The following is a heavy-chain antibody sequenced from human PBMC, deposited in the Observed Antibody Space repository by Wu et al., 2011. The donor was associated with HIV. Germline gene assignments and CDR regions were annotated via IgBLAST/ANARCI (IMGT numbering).Heavy chain of an antibody. CDR2: IYPGDSDT. V-gene: IGHV5-51*01. D-gene: IGHD3-22*01. CDR1: GYSFSSYW. CDR3: ARVGPYYFDHDQAFDI. Sequence: VQLVQSGAEVKKPEESLKISCKGSGYSFSSYWIGWVRQMPGKGLEWMGLIYPGDSDTRYSPSFQGQVTISADKSISIAYLQWSSLKASDTAMYYCARVGPYYFDHDQAFDIWGQGTMVTVSS. J-gene: IGHJ3*02.